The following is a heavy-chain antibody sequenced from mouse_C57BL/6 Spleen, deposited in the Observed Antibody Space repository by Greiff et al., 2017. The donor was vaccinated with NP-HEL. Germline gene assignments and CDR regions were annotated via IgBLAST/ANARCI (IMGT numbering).Heavy chain of an antibody. CDR3: ARYGTEAMDY. J-gene: IGHJ4*01. V-gene: IGHV1-18*01. CDR1: GYTFTDYN. D-gene: IGHD3-3*01. CDR2: INPNNGGT. Sequence: VQLKESGPELVKPGASVKIPCKASGYTFTDYNMDWVKQSHGKSLEWIGDINPNNGGTIYNQKFKGKATLTVDKSSSTAYMELRSLTSEDTAVYYCARYGTEAMDYWGQGTSVTVSS.